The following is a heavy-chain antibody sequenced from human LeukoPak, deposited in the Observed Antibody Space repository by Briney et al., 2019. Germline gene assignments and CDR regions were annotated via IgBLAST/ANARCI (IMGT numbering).Heavy chain of an antibody. CDR1: GFTFSSYS. CDR2: ISSSSTI. V-gene: IGHV3-48*01. J-gene: IGHJ5*02. Sequence: AGGSLRLSCAASGFTFSSYSMNWVRQAPGKGLEWVSYISSSSTISYADSVKGRFTISRDNAKNSLYLQMHSLKTEDTAVYYCTRHADPSYSSSSSWFDPWGQGTLVTVSS. CDR3: TRHADPSYSSSSSWFDP. D-gene: IGHD6-6*01.